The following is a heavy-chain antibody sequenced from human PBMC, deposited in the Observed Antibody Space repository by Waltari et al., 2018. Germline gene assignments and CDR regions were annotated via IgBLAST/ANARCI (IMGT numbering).Heavy chain of an antibody. CDR2: IYHSGST. V-gene: IGHV4-4*02. D-gene: IGHD2-21*02. CDR3: ARNRRGDYTFDH. Sequence: RQPPGKGLEWIGEIYHSGSTNYNPSLKSRVTISVDKSKNQFSLKLSSVTAADTAVYYCARNRRGDYTFDHWGQGTLVTVSS. J-gene: IGHJ4*02.